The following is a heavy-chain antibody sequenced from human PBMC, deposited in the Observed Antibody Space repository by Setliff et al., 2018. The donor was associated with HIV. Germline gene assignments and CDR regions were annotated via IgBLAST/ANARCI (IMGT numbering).Heavy chain of an antibody. D-gene: IGHD3-22*01. V-gene: IGHV4-39*07. CDR1: GGSISSSSYY. J-gene: IGHJ4*02. Sequence: SETLSLTCTVSGGSISSSSYYWGWIRQPPGKGLEWIGSIYYSGSTYYNPSLKSRVTISVDTSKNQFSLKLSSVTAADTAVYYCARASARIGYDSSGYPLDYWGQGTLVTVSS. CDR2: IYYSGST. CDR3: ARASARIGYDSSGYPLDY.